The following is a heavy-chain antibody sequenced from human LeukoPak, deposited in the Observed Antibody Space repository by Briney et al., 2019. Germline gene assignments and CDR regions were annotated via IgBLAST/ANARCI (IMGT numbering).Heavy chain of an antibody. CDR1: GGSISSGSYY. CDR2: IYTSGST. Sequence: SQTLSLTCTVSGGSISSGSYYWSWIRQPAGKGLEWIGRIYTSGSTSYNPSLKSRVTISVDTSKNQFSLKLSSVTAADTAVYYCARDRLMVRGPTYFDYWGQGTLVTVSS. D-gene: IGHD3-10*01. V-gene: IGHV4-61*02. J-gene: IGHJ4*02. CDR3: ARDRLMVRGPTYFDY.